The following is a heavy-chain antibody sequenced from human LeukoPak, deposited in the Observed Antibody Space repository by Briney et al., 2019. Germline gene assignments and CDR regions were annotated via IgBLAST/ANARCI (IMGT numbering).Heavy chain of an antibody. D-gene: IGHD1-26*01. V-gene: IGHV3-7*03. J-gene: IGHJ4*02. CDR3: AKYSYYDLNY. Sequence: PGGSLRLSCAASGFTFSCCWMSWVRQAPGKGLEWVAKIKQDGSEKYYVDSVDGRFTNSKDNAKTSLYLQMNSLRAEETAVYYCAKYSYYDLNYWGRGTLVTVSS. CDR1: GFTFSCCW. CDR2: IKQDGSEK.